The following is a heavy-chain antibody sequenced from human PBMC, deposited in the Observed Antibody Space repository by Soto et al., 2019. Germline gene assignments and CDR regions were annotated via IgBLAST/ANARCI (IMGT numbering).Heavy chain of an antibody. V-gene: IGHV1-69*12. D-gene: IGHD3-3*01. CDR1: GGTFSSYA. Sequence: QVQLVQSGAEVKKPGSSVKVSCKASGGTFSSYAISWVRQAPGQGLEWMGGIIPIFGTANYAQKFQGRVTITADESTSKAYMERGSLRFEDRAVYWGARGYYYCGGGYPRHCGGQGTLVPVSS. CDR3: ARGYYYCGGGYPRHC. J-gene: IGHJ4*02. CDR2: IIPIFGTA.